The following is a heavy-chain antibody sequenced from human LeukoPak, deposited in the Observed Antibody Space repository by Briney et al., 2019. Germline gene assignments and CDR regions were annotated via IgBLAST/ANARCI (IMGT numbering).Heavy chain of an antibody. V-gene: IGHV4-4*07. CDR1: GGSISSYY. D-gene: IGHD6-19*01. CDR2: IYTSGST. CDR3: ARGHSSGWSYAFDM. Sequence: SETLSLTCTVSGGSISSYYWSWIRQPAGKGLEWIGRIYTSGSTNYNPSLKSRVTMSVDTSKNQFSLKLSSVTAADTAVYYCARGHSSGWSYAFDMWGQGTMVTVSS. J-gene: IGHJ3*02.